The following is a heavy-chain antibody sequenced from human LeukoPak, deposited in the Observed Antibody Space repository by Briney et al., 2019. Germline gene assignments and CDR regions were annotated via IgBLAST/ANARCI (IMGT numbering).Heavy chain of an antibody. CDR2: LSVYNGHT. J-gene: IGHJ4*02. CDR3: ARLLVTEYKSGWYGHNFDH. CDR1: GYSFNSYG. D-gene: IGHD6-13*01. V-gene: IGHV1-18*01. Sequence: GASVKVSCKASGYSFNSYGIGWVRQAPGQGLEWMGWLSVYNGHTSYAQKLQGVFTMTTDTSTDTAYMELRSLRSDDTAVYYCARLLVTEYKSGWYGHNFDHWGQGTQVTVSS.